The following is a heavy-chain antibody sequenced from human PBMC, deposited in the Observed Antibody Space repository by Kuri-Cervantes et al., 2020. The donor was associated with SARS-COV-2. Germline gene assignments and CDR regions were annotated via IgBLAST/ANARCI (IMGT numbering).Heavy chain of an antibody. CDR1: GFTFSSYS. J-gene: IGHJ6*02. Sequence: GESLKISCAASGFTFSSYSMNWVRQAPGKGLEWVSAISGSGGSTYYADSVKGRFTISRDNARNSLYLQMNSLRAEDTAVYYCAREDKGPYYYYGMDVWGQGTTVTVSS. V-gene: IGHV3-21*01. CDR2: ISGSGGST. CDR3: AREDKGPYYYYGMDV.